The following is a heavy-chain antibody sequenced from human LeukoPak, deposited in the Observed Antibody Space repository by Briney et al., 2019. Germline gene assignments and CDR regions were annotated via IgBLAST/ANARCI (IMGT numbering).Heavy chain of an antibody. J-gene: IGHJ5*02. V-gene: IGHV5-51*01. CDR2: IYPSDSGT. Sequence: GESLKISCKGSGYSFTSYWIAWVRQMPGKGLEWMGIIYPSDSGTRYSPSFQGQVTMSADKSITTAFLQWSSLKASDTAMYYCARGSGYLASWGQGTLVTVSS. CDR1: GYSFTSYW. D-gene: IGHD3-22*01. CDR3: ARGSGYLAS.